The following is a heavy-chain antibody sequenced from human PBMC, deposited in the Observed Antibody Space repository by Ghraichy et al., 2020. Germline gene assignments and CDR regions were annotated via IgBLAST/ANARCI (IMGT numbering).Heavy chain of an antibody. CDR2: IYTSGST. J-gene: IGHJ4*02. Sequence: SETLSLTCTVSGGSISSGSYYWSWIRQPAGKGLEWIGRIYTSGSTNYNPSLKSRVTISVDTSKNQFSLKLSSVTAADTAVYYCASSDAGYSSRGYFDYWGQGTLVPVS. D-gene: IGHD6-13*01. CDR3: ASSDAGYSSRGYFDY. CDR1: GGSISSGSYY. V-gene: IGHV4-61*02.